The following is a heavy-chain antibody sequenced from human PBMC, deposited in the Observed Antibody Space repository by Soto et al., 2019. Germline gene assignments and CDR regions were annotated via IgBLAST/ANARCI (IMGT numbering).Heavy chain of an antibody. V-gene: IGHV3-30*18. CDR1: GLTFSSFG. CDR2: VSHDGRNK. D-gene: IGHD5-12*01. J-gene: IGHJ6*02. Sequence: GSLRLSCAASGLTFSSFGMHWVRQAPGKGLEWVAVVSHDGRNKFLADSVKGRFTISRDNSKNTLYLQMNGLRPEDTAVYYCAKERRDGYNYLYYYGMDVWGQGTTVTVSS. CDR3: AKERRDGYNYLYYYGMDV.